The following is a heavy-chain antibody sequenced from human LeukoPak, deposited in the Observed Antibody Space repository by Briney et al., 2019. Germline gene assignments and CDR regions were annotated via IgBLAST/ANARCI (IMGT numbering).Heavy chain of an antibody. Sequence: SETLSLTCTVSGGSISSYYWSWIRQPPGKGLEWIGYIYYSGSTNYSPSLKSRVTISVDTSKNQFSLKLSSVTAADTAVYYCARSYYDFWSGYYNLFDYWGQGTLVTVSS. CDR1: GGSISSYY. CDR3: ARSYYDFWSGYYNLFDY. D-gene: IGHD3-3*01. V-gene: IGHV4-59*01. CDR2: IYYSGST. J-gene: IGHJ4*02.